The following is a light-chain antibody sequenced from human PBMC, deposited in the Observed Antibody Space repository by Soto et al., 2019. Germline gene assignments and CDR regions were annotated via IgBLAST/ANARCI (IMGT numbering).Light chain of an antibody. CDR1: QSVSSSY. CDR2: GAS. Sequence: EIVLTQSPGTLSLSPGERATLSCRASQSVSSSYLAWYQQKPGQAPRLLIYGASSRATGIPDRFSGSGSGTDFTLSISRLEPEDFAVYYCQLPRVFGQGTKVEVK. V-gene: IGKV3-20*01. J-gene: IGKJ1*01. CDR3: QLPRV.